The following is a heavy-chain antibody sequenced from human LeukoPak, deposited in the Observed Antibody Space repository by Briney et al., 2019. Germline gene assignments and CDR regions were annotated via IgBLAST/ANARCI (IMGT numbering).Heavy chain of an antibody. J-gene: IGHJ4*02. Sequence: GGSLRLSCAVSGCTFSSYGMHWVRQAPGKGLEWVAVIWYDGSNKYYADSVKGRFTISRDSSKNTLDLQMNSLRAEDTAVYYCVRVGYTNYGIDYWGQGTLVTVSS. CDR2: IWYDGSNK. D-gene: IGHD4-11*01. CDR3: VRVGYTNYGIDY. V-gene: IGHV3-33*01. CDR1: GCTFSSYG.